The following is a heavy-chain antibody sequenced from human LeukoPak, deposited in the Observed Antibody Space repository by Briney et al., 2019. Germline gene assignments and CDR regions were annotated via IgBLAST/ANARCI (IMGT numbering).Heavy chain of an antibody. D-gene: IGHD4-17*01. V-gene: IGHV4-59*08. J-gene: IGHJ4*02. Sequence: SETLSLTCTVSGGSISSYYWSWIRQPPGKGLEWIGYIYYSGSTYYSPSLKSRVTISVDTSKNQFSLKLSSVTAADTAVYYCASHYGDYIGYFDYWGQGTLVTVSS. CDR2: IYYSGST. CDR3: ASHYGDYIGYFDY. CDR1: GGSISSYY.